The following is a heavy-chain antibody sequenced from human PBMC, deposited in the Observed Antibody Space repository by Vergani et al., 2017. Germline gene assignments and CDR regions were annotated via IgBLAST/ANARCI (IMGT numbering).Heavy chain of an antibody. CDR3: ARGPQYSSSWYSYYYDMDV. D-gene: IGHD6-13*01. Sequence: QVQLQESGPRLVRPSQTLSLTCTVSGGSISSYYWSWIRQPPGKGLEWIGYIYYSGSTNYNPSLKSRVTISVDTSKNQFSLKLSSVTAADTAVYYCARGPQYSSSWYSYYYDMDVWGKXP. J-gene: IGHJ6*03. CDR1: GGSISSYY. V-gene: IGHV4-59*01. CDR2: IYYSGST.